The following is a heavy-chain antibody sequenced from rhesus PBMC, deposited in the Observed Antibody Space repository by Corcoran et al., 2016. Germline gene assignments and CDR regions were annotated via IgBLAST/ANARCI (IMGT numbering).Heavy chain of an antibody. J-gene: IGHJ5-2*02. Sequence: QVQLQQWGEGLVKPSETLSPTCAVHGGSISSHYWNWIRQPPGKGLECCGRIRSGGGTNYYPSLKSRVTISIDTSKNQFSLKLSSVTAADTAVYYCATKTGYYELNSLDVWGRGVLVTVSS. D-gene: IGHD3-3*01. CDR3: ATKTGYYELNSLDV. V-gene: IGHV4-160*01. CDR1: GGSISSHY. CDR2: IRSGGGT.